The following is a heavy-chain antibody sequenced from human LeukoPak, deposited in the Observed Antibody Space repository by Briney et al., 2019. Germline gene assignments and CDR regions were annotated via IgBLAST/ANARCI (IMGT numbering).Heavy chain of an antibody. CDR1: GYTFTSYG. Sequence: ASVKVSCKASGYTFTSYGISWVRQAPGQGREWMGWISAYNGNTNYAQKLQGRVTMTTDTSTSTAYMELRSLRSDDTAVDYGARALGGYSYGYHKGGIYYFDYWGQGTLVTVSS. V-gene: IGHV1-18*04. CDR2: ISAYNGNT. CDR3: ARALGGYSYGYHKGGIYYFDY. D-gene: IGHD5-18*01. J-gene: IGHJ4*02.